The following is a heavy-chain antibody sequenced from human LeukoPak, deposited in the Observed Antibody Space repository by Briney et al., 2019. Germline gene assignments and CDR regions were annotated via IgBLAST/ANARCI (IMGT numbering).Heavy chain of an antibody. Sequence: PSETLSLTCTVSGGSISSSSYYWGWIRQPPGKGLEWIGSIYYSGSTYYNPSLKSRVTISVDTSKNQFSLKLSSVTAADTAVYYCARIPDVVVVAATRGGFDPWGQGTLVTVSS. J-gene: IGHJ5*02. D-gene: IGHD2-15*01. CDR3: ARIPDVVVVAATRGGFDP. V-gene: IGHV4-39*07. CDR1: GGSISSSSYY. CDR2: IYYSGST.